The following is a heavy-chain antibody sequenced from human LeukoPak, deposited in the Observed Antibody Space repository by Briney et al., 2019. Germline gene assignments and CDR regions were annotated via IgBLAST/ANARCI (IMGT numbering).Heavy chain of an antibody. Sequence: ASVKVSCKASGYTFTSYYMHWVRQAPGQGLEWMGIINPSGGSTSYAQKFQGRVTMTRDTSTSTVYMELSSLRSDDTAVYYCARDGSGWNSWFDPWGQGTLVTASS. CDR2: INPSGGST. D-gene: IGHD6-19*01. CDR1: GYTFTSYY. J-gene: IGHJ5*02. V-gene: IGHV1-46*01. CDR3: ARDGSGWNSWFDP.